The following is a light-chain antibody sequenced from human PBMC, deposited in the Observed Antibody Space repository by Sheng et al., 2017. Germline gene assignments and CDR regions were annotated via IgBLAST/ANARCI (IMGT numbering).Light chain of an antibody. CDR1: QSISTW. CDR2: KAS. J-gene: IGKJ1*01. V-gene: IGKV1-5*03. CDR3: QQYNS. Sequence: DIQMTQSPSTLSASVGDRVTITCRASQSISTWLAWYQQKPGKAPKLLIYKASSLESGVPSRFSGSGSGTEFTLTISSLQPDDFATYYCQQYNSFGQGTKVEIK.